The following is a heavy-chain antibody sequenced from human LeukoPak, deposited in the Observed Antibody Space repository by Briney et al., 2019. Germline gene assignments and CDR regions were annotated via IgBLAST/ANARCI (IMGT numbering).Heavy chain of an antibody. Sequence: GGSLRLSCAASGFTFDDYAMHWVRQAPGKGLEWVSLTSGDGGSTYYADSVKGRFTISRDNSKNSLYLQMTSLRTEDTALDYCAKGAVVVITSWGQGTLVTVSS. CDR2: TSGDGGST. CDR3: AKGAVVVITS. V-gene: IGHV3-43*02. J-gene: IGHJ5*02. CDR1: GFTFDDYA. D-gene: IGHD3-22*01.